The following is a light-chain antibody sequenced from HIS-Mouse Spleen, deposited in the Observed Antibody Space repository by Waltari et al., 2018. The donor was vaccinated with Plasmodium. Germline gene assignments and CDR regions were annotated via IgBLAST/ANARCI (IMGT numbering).Light chain of an antibody. Sequence: QLVLTQSPSASASLGAPVKLTCTPSSGHSSYAIAWPQQQPEKGPRYWMKLNSDGSHSRGDGIPDRFSGSSSGAERYLTISSLQSEDEADYYCQTWGTGMGVFGGGTKLTVL. V-gene: IGLV4-69*01. CDR3: QTWGTGMGV. CDR1: SGHSSYA. CDR2: LNSDGSH. J-gene: IGLJ2*01.